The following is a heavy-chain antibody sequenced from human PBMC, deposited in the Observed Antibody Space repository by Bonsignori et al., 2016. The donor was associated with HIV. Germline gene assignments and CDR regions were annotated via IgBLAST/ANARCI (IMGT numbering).Heavy chain of an antibody. J-gene: IGHJ4*02. Sequence: SETLSLTCTVSGGSISSSSYYWGWIRQPPGKGLEWIGSIYYSGSTYYNPSLKSRVTISVDTSKNQFSLKLSSVTAADTAVYYCATAESMYSSGWYDSASGFDYWGQGTLVTVSS. CDR2: IYYSGST. CDR3: ATAESMYSSGWYDSASGFDY. V-gene: IGHV4-39*07. CDR1: GGSISSSSYY. D-gene: IGHD6-19*01.